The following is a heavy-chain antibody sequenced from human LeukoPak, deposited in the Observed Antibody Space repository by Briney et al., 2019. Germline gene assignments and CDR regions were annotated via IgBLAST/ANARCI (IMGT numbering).Heavy chain of an antibody. CDR1: GGSFSGYY. CDR3: AGGYYDSSFDY. J-gene: IGHJ4*02. Sequence: SETLSLTCAVYGGSFSGYYWSWIRQPPGKGLEWIGEINHSGSTNYNPSLKSRVTISVDTSKNQFSLKLSSVTAADTAVYYCAGGYYDSSFDYWCQGTLVTVSS. V-gene: IGHV4-34*01. D-gene: IGHD3-22*01. CDR2: INHSGST.